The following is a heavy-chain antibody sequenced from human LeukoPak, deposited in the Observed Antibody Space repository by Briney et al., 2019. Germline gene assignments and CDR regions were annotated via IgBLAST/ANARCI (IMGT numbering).Heavy chain of an antibody. Sequence: SETLSLTCTVSGGSNYWSWIRQPPGKGLEWIAYIHYSGSTNYNPSLKSRVTISVDTSKNQFSLKLSSVTAADTAVYYCARDMVRGVIPDYWGQGTLVTVSS. V-gene: IGHV4-59*12. CDR3: ARDMVRGVIPDY. J-gene: IGHJ4*02. D-gene: IGHD3-10*01. CDR2: IHYSGST. CDR1: GGSNY.